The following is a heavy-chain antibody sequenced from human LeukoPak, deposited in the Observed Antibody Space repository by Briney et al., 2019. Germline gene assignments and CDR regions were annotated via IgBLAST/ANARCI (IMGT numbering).Heavy chain of an antibody. V-gene: IGHV5-51*01. CDR1: GYTFTSYW. Sequence: GESLKISCKGSGYTFTSYWLGWGRQMPGKGLEWMGIIYPGDSDTRYSPSFQGQVTISADKSISTAFLQWSSLKASDTAVYYCARSRDYGTDYYFDYWGQGTLVTVSS. CDR3: ARSRDYGTDYYFDY. D-gene: IGHD4-17*01. J-gene: IGHJ4*02. CDR2: IYPGDSDT.